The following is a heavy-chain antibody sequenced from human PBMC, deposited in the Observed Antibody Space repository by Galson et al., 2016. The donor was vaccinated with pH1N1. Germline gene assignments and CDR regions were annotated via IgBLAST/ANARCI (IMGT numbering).Heavy chain of an antibody. V-gene: IGHV1-69*13. CDR3: ARDLGVVPAATSWFDP. CDR1: GGTFSDSP. J-gene: IGHJ5*02. D-gene: IGHD2-2*01. Sequence: SVKVSCKASGGTFSDSPISWVRQAPGQGLEWMGGIIPLFGTTNYAQKFRGRVTITADESTSTAYMGLSSLRYEDTAVYYCARDLGVVPAATSWFDPWVQGTLVSVSS. CDR2: IIPLFGTT.